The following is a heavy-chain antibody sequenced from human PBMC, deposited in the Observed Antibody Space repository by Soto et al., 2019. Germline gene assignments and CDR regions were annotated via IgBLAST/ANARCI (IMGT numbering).Heavy chain of an antibody. CDR2: IKSNADGGAT. CDR3: TTAPFSFITLPGTSFLIGMDV. Sequence: APGKGLEWVGHIKSNADGGATDYAAPVKGRFTVSRDDSRNTLYLQLNSLKTEDTAVYYCTTAPFSFITLPGTSFLIGMDVWGQMTTVTVSS. J-gene: IGHJ6*02. V-gene: IGHV3-15*01. D-gene: IGHD3-10*01.